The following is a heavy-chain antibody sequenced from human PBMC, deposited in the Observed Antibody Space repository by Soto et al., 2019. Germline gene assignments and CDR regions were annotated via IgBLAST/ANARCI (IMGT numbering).Heavy chain of an antibody. D-gene: IGHD1-20*01. J-gene: IGHJ4*02. CDR2: ISTSKGDA. V-gene: IGHV1-18*01. CDR3: ARGITLPTPLDY. CDR1: GYTFTSYG. Sequence: ASVKVSCKASGYTFTSYGISWVRQAPGQRLEWMGWISTSKGDAEYAQKLQGRVTITRDTSASTAYMELSSLRSEDTAVYYCARGITLPTPLDYWGPGTLVTASP.